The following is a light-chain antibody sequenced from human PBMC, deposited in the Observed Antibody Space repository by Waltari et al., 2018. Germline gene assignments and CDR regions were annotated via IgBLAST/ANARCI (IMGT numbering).Light chain of an antibody. Sequence: DIVMTKSPDSLAVSLVERAAINCKSSQSVLYSSNNKNYLAWYQQKPGQPPKLIIYWASTRESGVPDRFSGSESGTDFTLTISSLQAEDVAVYYCQQYYNSPLTFGGGTKVEIK. CDR2: WAS. CDR1: QSVLYSSNNKNY. CDR3: QQYYNSPLT. J-gene: IGKJ4*01. V-gene: IGKV4-1*01.